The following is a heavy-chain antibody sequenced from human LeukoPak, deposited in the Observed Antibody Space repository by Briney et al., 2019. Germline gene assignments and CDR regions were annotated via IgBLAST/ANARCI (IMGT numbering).Heavy chain of an antibody. CDR1: GFTFSSYS. V-gene: IGHV3-21*01. CDR3: ARADTAMALYYYGMDV. CDR2: ISSSSSYI. Sequence: GGSLRLSCAASGFTFSSYSMNWVRQAPEKGLEWVSSISSSSSYIYYADSVKGRFTISRDNAKNSLYLQMNSLRAEDTAVYYCARADTAMALYYYGMDVWGQGTTVTVSS. J-gene: IGHJ6*02. D-gene: IGHD5-18*01.